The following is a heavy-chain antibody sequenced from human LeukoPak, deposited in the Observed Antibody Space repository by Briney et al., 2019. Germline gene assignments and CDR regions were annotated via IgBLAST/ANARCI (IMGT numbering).Heavy chain of an antibody. Sequence: PGGSLRLSCAASGFTFSNALMSWVRQAPGKGLEWVGRIKRKGDDGTIDYAAPVKGRLTISRDDSKNTLYLQMNSLKSEDTAVYYCTAGTGRSDFDYWGQGTLVTVSS. J-gene: IGHJ4*02. V-gene: IGHV3-15*01. CDR1: GFTFSNAL. D-gene: IGHD3/OR15-3a*01. CDR2: IKRKGDDGTI. CDR3: TAGTGRSDFDY.